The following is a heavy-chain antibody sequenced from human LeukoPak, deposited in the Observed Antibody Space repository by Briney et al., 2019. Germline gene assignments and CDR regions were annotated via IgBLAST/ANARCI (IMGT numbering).Heavy chain of an antibody. CDR2: ISRDGSST. Sequence: GGSLRLSCAASGFTFSNYWMSWVRQAPGKGLVWVSRISRDGSSTTYADSVKGRFTISRDNAKNTLYLQMNSLRAEDTAVYYCARDQRYYGSGSQPFDYWGQGTLVTVSS. D-gene: IGHD3-10*01. CDR1: GFTFSNYW. CDR3: ARDQRYYGSGSQPFDY. J-gene: IGHJ4*02. V-gene: IGHV3-74*01.